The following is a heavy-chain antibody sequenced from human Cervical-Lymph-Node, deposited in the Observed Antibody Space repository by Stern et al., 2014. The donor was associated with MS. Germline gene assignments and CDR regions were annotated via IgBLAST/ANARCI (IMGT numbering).Heavy chain of an antibody. CDR2: IIPIFGTA. D-gene: IGHD1-26*01. CDR3: ARGELKEGLVRGMDV. Sequence: QVQLVQSGAEVKKPGSSGKVSCKASAGTFSSYAIRWVRQSPGQGLEWLGGIIPIFGTANYAQKFQGRVTIAADESTSTAYMELSSLRSEDTAVYYCARGELKEGLVRGMDVWGQGTTVTVSS. V-gene: IGHV1-69*01. CDR1: AGTFSSYA. J-gene: IGHJ6*02.